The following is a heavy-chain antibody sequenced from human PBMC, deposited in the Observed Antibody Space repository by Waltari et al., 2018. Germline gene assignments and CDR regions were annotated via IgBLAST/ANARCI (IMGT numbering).Heavy chain of an antibody. V-gene: IGHV1-2*06. CDR1: GYTFTDFF. D-gene: IGHD3-3*01. J-gene: IGHJ4*02. Sequence: QVQLVQSGAEVKKPGASVKVSCKASGYTFTDFFIHWVRHAPGQGLEWMGRINPNSGDTSYAQRFQGRVTMTGDKSINTAYMEFAGLRSDDTAIYYCARSGGGTTTFGVAEWGQGSLVTVSS. CDR3: ARSGGGTTTFGVAE. CDR2: INPNSGDT.